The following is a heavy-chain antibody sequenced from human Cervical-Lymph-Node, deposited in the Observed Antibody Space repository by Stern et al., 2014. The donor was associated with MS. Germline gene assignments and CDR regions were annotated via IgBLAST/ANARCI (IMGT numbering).Heavy chain of an antibody. V-gene: IGHV1-2*02. CDR1: GYIFTGYY. J-gene: IGHJ6*02. CDR3: ARDQRGITIFGVVTDYYYLGMDV. D-gene: IGHD3-3*01. Sequence: QLVQSGAEVKKPGASVKVSCKTSGYIFTGYYIHWVRQAPGQGLEWMGWMNPKTGGTRYAQKFQGRVTMSRDTSISTAYVELSSLTSDDTAVYYCARDQRGITIFGVVTDYYYLGMDVWGQGTTVTVSS. CDR2: MNPKTGGT.